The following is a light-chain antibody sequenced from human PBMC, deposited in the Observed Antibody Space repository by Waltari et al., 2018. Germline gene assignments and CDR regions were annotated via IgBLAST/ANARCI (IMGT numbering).Light chain of an antibody. J-gene: IGKJ1*01. V-gene: IGKV3-20*01. CDR3: QHYVRLPAT. CDR2: GAS. Sequence: IVLTQSPGTLSLSPGERATLSCRASQYISRSLAWYQQKPGQAPKLLIYGASTRATGIPDRFTGSGSGRDFSLTISSLEPEDFAIYFCQHYVRLPATFGQGTKVEIK. CDR1: QYISRS.